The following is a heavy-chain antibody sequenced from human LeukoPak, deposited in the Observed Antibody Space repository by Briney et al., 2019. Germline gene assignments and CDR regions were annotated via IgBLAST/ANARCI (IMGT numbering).Heavy chain of an antibody. CDR2: VSYDGGSK. J-gene: IGHJ4*02. CDR3: ARVKGGIAAAGNYFDY. V-gene: IGHV3-30-3*01. D-gene: IGHD6-13*01. CDR1: GFAFSSYA. Sequence: GGSLRLSCAASGFAFSSYAMHWVRQGPGKGLEWVALVSYDGGSKYYADSVKGQITISRDNSKNTLHLQMNSLRTEDTAVYYCARVKGGIAAAGNYFDYWGQGTLVTVSS.